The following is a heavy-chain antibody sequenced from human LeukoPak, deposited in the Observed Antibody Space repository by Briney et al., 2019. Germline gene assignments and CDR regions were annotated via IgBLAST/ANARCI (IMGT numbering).Heavy chain of an antibody. CDR2: IYYSGTT. J-gene: IGHJ4*02. V-gene: IGHV4-59*12. D-gene: IGHD3-22*01. CDR3: ARGDYYDSSGYSTYYFDY. Sequence: PSETLSLTCTVSGGSISSYYWSWIRQPPGKGLEWIGYIYYSGTTNYNPSLKSRVTISVDTSKNQFSLKLSSVTAADTAVYYCARGDYYDSSGYSTYYFDYWGQGTPVTVSS. CDR1: GGSISSYY.